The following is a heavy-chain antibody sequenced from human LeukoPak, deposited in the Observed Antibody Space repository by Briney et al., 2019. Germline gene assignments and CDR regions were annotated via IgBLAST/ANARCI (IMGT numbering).Heavy chain of an antibody. Sequence: ASVKVSCKASGYTFTSSGFSWVRQAPRQGLEWMGWINADSGNTKYAQKFQGRVTLTTDTSTNTAYMELRSRRSDDTAVYYCARDEVSGGWYNHWGQGTLVTVSS. D-gene: IGHD6-19*01. CDR1: GYTFTSSG. J-gene: IGHJ4*02. CDR3: ARDEVSGGWYNH. V-gene: IGHV1-18*04. CDR2: INADSGNT.